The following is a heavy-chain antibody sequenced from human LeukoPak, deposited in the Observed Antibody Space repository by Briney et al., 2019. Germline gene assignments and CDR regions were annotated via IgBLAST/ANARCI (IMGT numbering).Heavy chain of an antibody. CDR2: ISHDGSLK. J-gene: IGHJ3*01. CDR3: AKKNSYGSGAGDPLDV. D-gene: IGHD3-10*01. CDR1: GFSFSNFG. V-gene: IGHV3-30*18. Sequence: GRSLRLSCAASGFSFSNFGMHWVRQAPGKGLEWVAIISHDGSLKCFLDSVKGRFTISRDNSKNTLYLQMDSLRADDTAVYYCAKKNSYGSGAGDPLDVWGHGTLVTVSS.